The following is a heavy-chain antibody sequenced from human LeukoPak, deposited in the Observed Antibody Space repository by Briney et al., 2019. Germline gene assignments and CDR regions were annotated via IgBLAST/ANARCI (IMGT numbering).Heavy chain of an antibody. J-gene: IGHJ6*02. CDR3: ARQTYYGSGTESTDYYGLAV. D-gene: IGHD3-10*01. V-gene: IGHV4-39*01. CDR1: GGSISSGYYY. CDR2: LRSSGTS. Sequence: SETLSLTCTVSGGSISSGYYYWGWIRQTPGKGLEWIGHLRSSGTSYYSPSLKSRVTMSVDTYNNQFPLKLRSVSAAETAVLYCARQTYYGSGTESTDYYGLAVWGQGITVTVSS.